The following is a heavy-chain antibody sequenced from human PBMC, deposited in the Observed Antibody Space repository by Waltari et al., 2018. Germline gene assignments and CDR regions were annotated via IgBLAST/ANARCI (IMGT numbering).Heavy chain of an antibody. Sequence: EVQLVESGGGLVQPGGSLRLSCEASGFTFGTYWMPWFRQAPGKGLVWVGRITGDGSGTTYAASVKGRFTISRDNVKNTLFLQMNSLRDEDTAVYYCARYVVVTAGDYWGQGALVTVSS. CDR1: GFTFGTYW. J-gene: IGHJ4*02. V-gene: IGHV3-74*03. CDR3: ARYVVVTAGDY. CDR2: ITGDGSGT. D-gene: IGHD2-21*02.